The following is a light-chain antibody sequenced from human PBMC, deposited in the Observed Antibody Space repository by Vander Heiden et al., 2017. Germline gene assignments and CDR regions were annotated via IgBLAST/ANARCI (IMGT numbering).Light chain of an antibody. Sequence: QSVLTQPRSESGSPGQAVTISCTGTSSDVGGYNYVSWYKQHPGKAPKLMIYDVNKRPSAVPDRFSGSKSDNTASLTISGLQAEDEADYYCCSYAGSFRVFGTGTKVTVL. J-gene: IGLJ1*01. CDR2: DVN. CDR1: SSDVGGYNY. CDR3: CSYAGSFRV. V-gene: IGLV2-11*01.